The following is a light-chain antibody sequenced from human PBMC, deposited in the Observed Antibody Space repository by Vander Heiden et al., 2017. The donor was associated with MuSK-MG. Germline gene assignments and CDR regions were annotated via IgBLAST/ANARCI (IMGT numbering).Light chain of an antibody. V-gene: IGKV1-16*01. CDR2: AVS. Sequence: LQMSQSPSSLSASVGDRVIITCLASQGINNYLAWLQQKPGKAPKSLIYAVSTLLSGVPSRFSGSGSGTDFTLTITSLQPEDFATYYCQQDNIFPQTFGGGTKLEIK. CDR3: QQDNIFPQT. J-gene: IGKJ4*01. CDR1: QGINNY.